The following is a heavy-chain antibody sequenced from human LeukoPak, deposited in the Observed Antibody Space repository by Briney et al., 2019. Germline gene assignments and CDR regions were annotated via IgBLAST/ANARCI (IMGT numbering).Heavy chain of an antibody. Sequence: GSLRLSCAASGFTFSGSAMHWVRQASGKGLEWVGRIRSKANSYATAYAASVKGRFTISRDDSKNTAYLQMNSLKTEDTAVYYCTRMDYGDYLTYGMDVWGQGTTVTVSS. D-gene: IGHD4-17*01. CDR3: TRMDYGDYLTYGMDV. J-gene: IGHJ6*02. CDR2: IRSKANSYAT. V-gene: IGHV3-73*01. CDR1: GFTFSGSA.